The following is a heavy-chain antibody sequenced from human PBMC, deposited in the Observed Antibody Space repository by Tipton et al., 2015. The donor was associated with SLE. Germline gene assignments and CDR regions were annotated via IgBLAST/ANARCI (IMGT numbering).Heavy chain of an antibody. CDR2: INHSGST. CDR3: ARQDLFDGPFDY. Sequence: TLSLTCAVYGGSFSAYYWSWVCQSPGKGLEWIGEINHSGSTKFNPSLKSRLTISVDTSKNQFSLKLNSVAAADTAVYYCARQDLFDGPFDYWGQGTLVTVSS. CDR1: GGSFSAYY. D-gene: IGHD3-3*01. V-gene: IGHV4-34*01. J-gene: IGHJ4*02.